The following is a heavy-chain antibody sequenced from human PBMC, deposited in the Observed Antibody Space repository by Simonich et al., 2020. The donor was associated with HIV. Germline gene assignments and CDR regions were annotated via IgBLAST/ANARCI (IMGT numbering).Heavy chain of an antibody. CDR3: AKDRYSSSSGSFDY. J-gene: IGHJ4*02. CDR2: IGWNSGSI. CDR1: GFTFDDYA. Sequence: EVQLVESGGGLVQPGRSLRLSCAASGFTFDDYAMHWVRQAQGRGLGWGSGIGWNSGSIGYADSVKGRFTSARDNAKNALYLQMNSLRAEDMALYYCAKDRYSSSSGSFDYWGQGTLVTVSS. D-gene: IGHD6-6*01. V-gene: IGHV3-9*03.